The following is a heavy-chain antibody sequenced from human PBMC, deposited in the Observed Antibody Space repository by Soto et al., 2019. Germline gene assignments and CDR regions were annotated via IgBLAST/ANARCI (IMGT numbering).Heavy chain of an antibody. Sequence: QVQLVESGGGVVQPGRSLRLSCAASGFTFSSYAMHWVRQAPGKGLEWVAVISYDGSNKYYADSVKGRFTISRDNSKNTLYLQMNSLRAEDTVVYYCARDKDYDSSGGGFDYWGQGTLVTVSS. J-gene: IGHJ4*02. CDR1: GFTFSSYA. V-gene: IGHV3-30-3*01. CDR2: ISYDGSNK. D-gene: IGHD3-22*01. CDR3: ARDKDYDSSGGGFDY.